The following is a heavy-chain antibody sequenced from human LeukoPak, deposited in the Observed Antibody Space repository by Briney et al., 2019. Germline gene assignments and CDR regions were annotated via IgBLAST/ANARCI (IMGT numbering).Heavy chain of an antibody. CDR1: GYTFTSYY. CDR3: ARDLGHSLPMDV. J-gene: IGHJ6*03. D-gene: IGHD6-13*01. V-gene: IGHV1-46*01. Sequence: ASVTVSFKASGYTFTSYYMHWVRQAPGQGLEWMGLINPSGSSTSYAQKFQGRLSLTRDMSTSTDYMELSRLRSDDTAVYYCARDLGHSLPMDVWGKGTTVTISS. CDR2: INPSGSST.